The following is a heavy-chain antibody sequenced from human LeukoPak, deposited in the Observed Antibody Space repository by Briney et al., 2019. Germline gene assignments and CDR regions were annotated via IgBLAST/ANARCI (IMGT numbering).Heavy chain of an antibody. CDR3: ARERDYYYGMDV. CDR2: TRNKAKSYTT. J-gene: IGHJ6*02. Sequence: PGGSLRLSCVASGFTFSDHYMDWVRQAPGKGLEWVGRTRNKAKSYTTEYAASVKGRFTISRDDSKNSLYLQMNSLKTEDTAVYYCARERDYYYGMDVWGQGTTVTVFS. V-gene: IGHV3-72*01. CDR1: GFTFSDHY.